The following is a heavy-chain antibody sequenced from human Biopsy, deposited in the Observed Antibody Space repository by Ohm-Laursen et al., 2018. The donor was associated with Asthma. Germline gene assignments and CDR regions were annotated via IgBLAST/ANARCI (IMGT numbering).Heavy chain of an antibody. J-gene: IGHJ4*02. V-gene: IGHV3-30*03. CDR3: ARDLHPTNHLGELSEGFDY. D-gene: IGHD3-16*02. CDR1: GFTFSSYG. CDR2: ISYDGSNK. Sequence: SSLRLSCAASGFTFSSYGMHWVRQAPGKGLEWVAVISYDGSNKYYADSVKGRFTISRDNSKNTLYLQMNSLRAEDTAVYYCARDLHPTNHLGELSEGFDYWGQGTLVTVSS.